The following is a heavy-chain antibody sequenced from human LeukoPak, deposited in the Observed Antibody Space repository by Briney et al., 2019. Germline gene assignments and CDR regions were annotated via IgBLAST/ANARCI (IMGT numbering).Heavy chain of an antibody. Sequence: PGGSLRLSCAASGFTFSSYWMSWVRQAPGKGLEWVANIKQDGSEKYYVDSVKGRFTISRDNAKNSLYLQMNSLRAEDTAVYYCATFPPYYYYYYYMDVWGKGTTVTVSS. J-gene: IGHJ6*03. CDR3: ATFPPYYYYYYYMDV. CDR1: GFTFSSYW. D-gene: IGHD2-21*01. CDR2: IKQDGSEK. V-gene: IGHV3-7*01.